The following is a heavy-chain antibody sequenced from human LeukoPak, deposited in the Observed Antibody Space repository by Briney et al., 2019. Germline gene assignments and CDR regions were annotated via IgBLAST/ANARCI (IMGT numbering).Heavy chain of an antibody. D-gene: IGHD6-13*01. CDR1: GGSISSYY. J-gene: IGHJ4*02. Sequence: SETLSLTRTVSGGSISSYYWSWIRQPPGKGLEWIGYIYYSGSTNYNPSLKSRVTISVDTSKNQFSLKLSSVTAADTAVYYCASAQKRGYSYWGQGTLVTVSS. CDR2: IYYSGST. V-gene: IGHV4-59*01. CDR3: ASAQKRGYSY.